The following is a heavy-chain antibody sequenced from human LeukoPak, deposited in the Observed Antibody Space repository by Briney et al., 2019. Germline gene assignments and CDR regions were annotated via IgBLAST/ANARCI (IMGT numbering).Heavy chain of an antibody. CDR3: ARGRIAVAGNDY. Sequence: SQTLSLTCTVSGGSLSSCGYYWSWIRQHPGKGLEWIGYIYYSGSTYYNPSLKSRVTISVDTSKNQFSLKLSSVTAADTAVYYCARGRIAVAGNDYWGQGTLVTVSS. V-gene: IGHV4-31*03. J-gene: IGHJ4*02. D-gene: IGHD6-19*01. CDR2: IYYSGST. CDR1: GGSLSSCGYY.